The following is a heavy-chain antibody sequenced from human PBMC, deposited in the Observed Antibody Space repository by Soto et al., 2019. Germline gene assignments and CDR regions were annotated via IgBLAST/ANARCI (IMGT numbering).Heavy chain of an antibody. CDR1: GGPFSSYA. V-gene: IGHV1-69*01. CDR2: IIPIFGTA. Sequence: QVQLVQSGAEVKKPGSSVKVSCKASGGPFSSYAISWVRQAPGQGLEWMGGIIPIFGTANYAQKFQGRVTITADESTITAYMELSSLRSEDTAVDYCAREIVGSTQGGVFDPWGQGTPVTVSS. D-gene: IGHD1-26*01. CDR3: AREIVGSTQGGVFDP. J-gene: IGHJ5*02.